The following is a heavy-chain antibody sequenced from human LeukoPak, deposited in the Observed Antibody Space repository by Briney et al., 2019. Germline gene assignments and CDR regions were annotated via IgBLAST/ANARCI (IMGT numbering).Heavy chain of an antibody. V-gene: IGHV1-2*02. CDR2: INPNSGGT. J-gene: IGHJ5*02. CDR3: ARGDDCYGSGTPGLFDP. D-gene: IGHD3-10*01. CDR1: GYTFTGYY. Sequence: ASVKVPCKASGYTFTGYYMHWVRQAPGQGLEWMGWINPNSGGTNYAQKFQGRVTMTRDTSISTAYMELSRLRSDDTAVYYCARGDDCYGSGTPGLFDPWGQGTLVTVSS.